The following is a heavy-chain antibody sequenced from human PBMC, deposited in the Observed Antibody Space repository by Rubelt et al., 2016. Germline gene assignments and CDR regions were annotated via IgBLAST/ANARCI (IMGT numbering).Heavy chain of an antibody. J-gene: IGHJ4*02. Sequence: GGLVQPGGSLRLSCAASGFAFSGYTMNWVRQAPGKGLEWISYISVSSTTIYYADSVKGRFTISRDNARNSLYLQMNSLGAEDTALYYCVGGDRRDYWGQGTLVTVSS. CDR1: GFAFSGYT. CDR2: ISVSSTTI. V-gene: IGHV3-48*01. CDR3: VGGDRRDY.